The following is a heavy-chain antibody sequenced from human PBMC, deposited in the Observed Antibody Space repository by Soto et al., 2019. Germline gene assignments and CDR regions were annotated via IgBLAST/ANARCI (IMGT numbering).Heavy chain of an antibody. J-gene: IGHJ4*02. Sequence: VQLVESGGGVVQPGRSLRLSCAASGFTFSDYAMHWVRQAPGKGLEWVAVVSHDGRNTHYADSVKGRFTISRDSSQNTVSLEMTSLRAEDTAVYYCGKGGRQWLVTSDFNYWGQGALVTVSS. V-gene: IGHV3-30*18. CDR1: GFTFSDYA. CDR3: GKGGRQWLVTSDFNY. D-gene: IGHD6-19*01. CDR2: VSHDGRNT.